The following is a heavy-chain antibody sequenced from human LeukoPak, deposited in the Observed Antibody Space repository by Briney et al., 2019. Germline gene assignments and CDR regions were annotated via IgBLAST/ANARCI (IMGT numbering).Heavy chain of an antibody. D-gene: IGHD1-26*01. CDR2: IIPIFGTA. CDR1: GGTFSSYA. CDR3: GREGWGKDYMDV. Sequence: GSSVKFSCKASGGTFSSYAISWVRQAPGQGLEWMGGIIPIFGTANYAQKFQGRVTITTDESTSTAYMELRSLRAEDTAVYYGGREGWGKDYMDVWGKGTTVTVSS. V-gene: IGHV1-69*05. J-gene: IGHJ6*03.